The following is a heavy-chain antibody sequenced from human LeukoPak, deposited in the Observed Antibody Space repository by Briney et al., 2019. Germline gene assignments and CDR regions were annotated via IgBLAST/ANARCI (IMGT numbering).Heavy chain of an antibody. D-gene: IGHD3-3*01. CDR1: GGSISSSSYY. Sequence: PSETLSLTCTVSGGSISSSSYYWGWIRQPPGKGLEWIGSIYYSGSTYYNPSLKSRVTISVDTSKNQFSLKLSSVTAADTAVYYCARADFWSGSVPSYYFDYWGQGTLVTVSS. CDR2: IYYSGST. CDR3: ARADFWSGSVPSYYFDY. J-gene: IGHJ4*02. V-gene: IGHV4-39*01.